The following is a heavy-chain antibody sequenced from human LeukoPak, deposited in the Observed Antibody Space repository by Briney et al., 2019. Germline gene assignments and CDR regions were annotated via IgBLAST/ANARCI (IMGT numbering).Heavy chain of an antibody. J-gene: IGHJ3*02. V-gene: IGHV3-33*01. CDR2: IWYDGSNK. Sequence: PGGSLRLSCAASGFTFSSYGMHWVRQAPGKGLEWVAGIWYDGSNKYYADSVKGRFTISRDNSKNTLYLQMNSLRAEDTAVYYCARDGQAGLYYGSGTDAFDIWGQGTMVTVSS. D-gene: IGHD3-10*01. CDR1: GFTFSSYG. CDR3: ARDGQAGLYYGSGTDAFDI.